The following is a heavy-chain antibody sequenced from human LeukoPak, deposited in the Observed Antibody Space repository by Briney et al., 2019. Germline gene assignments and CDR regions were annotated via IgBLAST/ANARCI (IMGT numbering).Heavy chain of an antibody. CDR2: ISSRGNSI. CDR1: GFTLSTYN. V-gene: IGHV3-48*01. Sequence: GGSLRLSCAASGFTLSTYNMNWIRQARGKGMGWVSSISSRGNSIYYGDSVKGRFIISRSNAWNSLSLQLNSLRVEDTAVYYCARRVTIFGVGYSFDHWGQGILVTVSS. CDR3: ARRVTIFGVGYSFDH. J-gene: IGHJ4*02. D-gene: IGHD3-3*01.